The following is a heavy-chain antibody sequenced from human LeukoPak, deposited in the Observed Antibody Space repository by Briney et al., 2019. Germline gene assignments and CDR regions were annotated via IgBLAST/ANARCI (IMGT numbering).Heavy chain of an antibody. CDR2: ISGSGGSR. V-gene: IGHV3-23*01. J-gene: IGHJ4*02. D-gene: IGHD3-22*01. CDR3: AKGVLHYYDSSGYYSPFGY. Sequence: GRSLRLSCAASGFTFSSYAMSWGRQAPGKGLEWVSAISGSGGSRYYADSVKGRFTISRDNSKNTLYLQTNSLRAEDTAVYYCAKGVLHYYDSSGYYSPFGYWGQGTLVTVSS. CDR1: GFTFSSYA.